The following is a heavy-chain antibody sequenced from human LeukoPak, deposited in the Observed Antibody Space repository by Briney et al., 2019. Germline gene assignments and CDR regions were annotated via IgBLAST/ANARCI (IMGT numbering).Heavy chain of an antibody. J-gene: IGHJ6*03. CDR1: GYTFIDYD. V-gene: IGHV1-8*01. D-gene: IGHD2-21*01. Sequence: GASVKVSCKASGYTFIDYDVNWVRQAPGQGLEWMGWMNPTSGDTGYAQKFQGRVTMTRSMSRNIAYMELSRLRSEDTAVYFCARVVMKAFYYYYMNVWGKGTTIIISS. CDR2: MNPTSGDT. CDR3: ARVVMKAFYYYYMNV.